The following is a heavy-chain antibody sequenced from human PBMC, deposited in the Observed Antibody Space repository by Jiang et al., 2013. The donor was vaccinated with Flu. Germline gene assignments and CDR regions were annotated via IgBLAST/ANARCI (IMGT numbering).Heavy chain of an antibody. D-gene: IGHD5-12*01. J-gene: IGHJ6*02. CDR1: GFTFSSYS. CDR2: ISSSSSYI. V-gene: IGHV3-21*01. CDR3: ARDGLRYFYGMDV. Sequence: AASGFTFSSYSMNWVRQAPGKGLEWVSSISSSSSYIYYADSVKGRFTISRDNAKNSLYLQMNSLRAEDTAVYYCARDGLRYFYGMDVWGQGTTVTVSS.